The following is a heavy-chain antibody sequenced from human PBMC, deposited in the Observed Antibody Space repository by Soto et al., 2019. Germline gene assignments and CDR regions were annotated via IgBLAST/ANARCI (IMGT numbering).Heavy chain of an antibody. V-gene: IGHV3-66*01. CDR1: GFIVSVNY. CDR2: ITGGDIT. Sequence: EVQLVESGGGLVQPGGSLRLSCAASGFIVSVNYMSWVRQAPGKGLAWVSLITGGDITYYADSVKGRFTISRDNSKNTLYLQMNSLRAEDTAVYYCARENYYYGMDVWGQGNTVTVSS. CDR3: ARENYYYGMDV. J-gene: IGHJ6*02.